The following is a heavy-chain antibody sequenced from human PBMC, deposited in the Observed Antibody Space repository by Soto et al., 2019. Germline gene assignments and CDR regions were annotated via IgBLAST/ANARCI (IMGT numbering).Heavy chain of an antibody. Sequence: SETLSLTCSVSGGSVRSGSYYWTWIRQPPGKGLEWIGYIYYSGSTNYNPSLKSRVTISVDTSKKQFSLKLSSVTAADTAVYYCARTLPPGSYYYGMDVWGQGTTVTVSS. CDR2: IYYSGST. CDR3: ARTLPPGSYYYGMDV. CDR1: GGSVRSGSYY. D-gene: IGHD1-26*01. J-gene: IGHJ6*02. V-gene: IGHV4-61*01.